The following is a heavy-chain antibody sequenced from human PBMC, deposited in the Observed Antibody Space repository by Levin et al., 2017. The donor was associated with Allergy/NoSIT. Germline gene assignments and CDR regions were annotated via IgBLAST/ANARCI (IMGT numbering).Heavy chain of an antibody. CDR3: ARAAPPLRPGERWLGLIDY. CDR2: ISAYNGNT. Sequence: AASVKVSCKASGYTFTSYGISWVRQAPGQGLEWMGWISAYNGNTNYAQKLQGRVTMTTDTSTSTAYMELRSLRSDDTAVYYCARAAPPLRPGERWLGLIDYWGQGTLVTVSS. D-gene: IGHD6-19*01. CDR1: GYTFTSYG. J-gene: IGHJ4*02. V-gene: IGHV1-18*01.